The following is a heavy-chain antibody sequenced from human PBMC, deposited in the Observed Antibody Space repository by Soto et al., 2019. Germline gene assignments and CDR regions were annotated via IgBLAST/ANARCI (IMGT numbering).Heavy chain of an antibody. J-gene: IGHJ4*02. CDR2: IWYDGSNK. CDR1: GFTFSSYG. V-gene: IGHV3-33*01. D-gene: IGHD6-13*01. Sequence: GGSLRLSCAASGFTFSSYGMHWVRQAPGKGLEWVAVIWYDGSNKYYADSVKGRFTISRDNSKNTLYLQMNSLRAEDTAVYYCAREWRIAAAAHFDYWGQGTLVTVSP. CDR3: AREWRIAAAAHFDY.